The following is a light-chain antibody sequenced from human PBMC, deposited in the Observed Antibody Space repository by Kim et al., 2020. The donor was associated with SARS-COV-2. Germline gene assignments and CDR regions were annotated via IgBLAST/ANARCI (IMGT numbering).Light chain of an antibody. Sequence: GDRVTITCRTSQDITTWLAWYQQRPEKAPKSLIYTASTLQSGVPSRFSGSGSGTHFTLTISSLQPEDFATYFCQQYKTFPLTFGGGTKVDIK. V-gene: IGKV1D-16*01. J-gene: IGKJ4*01. CDR2: TAS. CDR3: QQYKTFPLT. CDR1: QDITTW.